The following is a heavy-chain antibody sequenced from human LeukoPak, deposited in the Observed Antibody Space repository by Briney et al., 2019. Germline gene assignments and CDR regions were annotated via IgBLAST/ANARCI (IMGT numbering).Heavy chain of an antibody. CDR2: INHSGST. CDR1: GGSFSGYY. D-gene: IGHD6-13*01. CDR3: ASKSIAAAGGLVYYYYMDV. V-gene: IGHV4-34*01. J-gene: IGHJ6*03. Sequence: SETLSLTCAVYGGSFSGYYWSWIRQPPGKGLEWIGEINHSGSTNYNPSLKSRVTISVDTSKNQFSLKLSSVTAADTAVYYCASKSIAAAGGLVYYYYMDVWGKGTTVTVSS.